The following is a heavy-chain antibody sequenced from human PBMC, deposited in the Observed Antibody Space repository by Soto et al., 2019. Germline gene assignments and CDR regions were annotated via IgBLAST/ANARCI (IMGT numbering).Heavy chain of an antibody. CDR2: ISSNGGST. J-gene: IGHJ4*02. V-gene: IGHV3-64D*06. CDR1: GFTFSSYA. Sequence: PEGSLRLSCSASGFTFSSYAMHWVRQAPGKGLEFVSAISSNGGSTYYADSVKGRFTISRDNSKNTLYLQMSSLRAEDTAVYYCVKILQYSYGLPHWGQGTLVTVSS. CDR3: VKILQYSYGLPH. D-gene: IGHD5-18*01.